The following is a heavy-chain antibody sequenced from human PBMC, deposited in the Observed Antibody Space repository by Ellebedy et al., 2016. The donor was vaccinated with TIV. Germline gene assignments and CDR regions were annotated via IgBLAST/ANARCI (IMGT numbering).Heavy chain of an antibody. CDR2: ISGDSGST. Sequence: GGSLRLSCVASGFTFDDYAMHWVRQGPGKGLEWVSLISGDSGSTYYGDSVRGRFTISRDNSKNSLYLQMDSLRSEDTALYYCAKGMVTPSYYYGMDVWGQGTTVSVSS. J-gene: IGHJ6*02. CDR3: AKGMVTPSYYYGMDV. CDR1: GFTFDDYA. D-gene: IGHD2-21*02. V-gene: IGHV3-43*02.